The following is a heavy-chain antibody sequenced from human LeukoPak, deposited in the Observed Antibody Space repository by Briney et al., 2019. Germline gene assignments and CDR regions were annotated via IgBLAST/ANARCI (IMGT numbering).Heavy chain of an antibody. J-gene: IGHJ4*02. CDR3: ARLRGPNCSGGSCYDY. D-gene: IGHD2-15*01. CDR2: INTNTGNP. Sequence: GASVKVSCKASGYTFTSYGISWVRQAPGQGLEWMGWINTNTGNPTYAQGSTGRFVFSLDTSVSTAYLQISSLKAEDTAVYYCARLRGPNCSGGSCYDYWGQGTLVTVSS. CDR1: GYTFTSYG. V-gene: IGHV7-4-1*02.